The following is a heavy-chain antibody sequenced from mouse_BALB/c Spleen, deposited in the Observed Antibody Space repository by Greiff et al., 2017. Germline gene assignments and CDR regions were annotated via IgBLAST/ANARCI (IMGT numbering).Heavy chain of an antibody. CDR1: GDSITSGY. D-gene: IGHD2-14*01. CDR2: ISYSGST. V-gene: IGHV3-8*02. Sequence: EVQLMESGPSLVKPSQTLSLTCSVTGDSITSGYWNWIRKFPGNKLEYMGYISYSGSTYYNPSLKSRISITRDTSKNQYYLQLNSVTTEDTATYYCARYVGTEGSWYFDVWGAGTTVTVSS. CDR3: ARYVGTEGSWYFDV. J-gene: IGHJ1*01.